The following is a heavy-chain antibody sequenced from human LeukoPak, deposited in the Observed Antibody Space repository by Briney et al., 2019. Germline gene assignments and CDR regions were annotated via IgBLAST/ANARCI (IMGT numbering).Heavy chain of an antibody. CDR2: IYTGETT. D-gene: IGHD6-19*01. J-gene: IGHJ4*02. CDR3: AKVGAVAAVDN. V-gene: IGHV3-66*01. Sequence: PGGSLRLSCAASVFTLSSKYMSWVRHAPGKGLEWVSVIYTGETTYHADSVKGRFTISRHNPKNTLYLHMDGLRVEHTAVYYCAKVGAVAAVDNWGQGTLVTVSS. CDR1: VFTLSSKY.